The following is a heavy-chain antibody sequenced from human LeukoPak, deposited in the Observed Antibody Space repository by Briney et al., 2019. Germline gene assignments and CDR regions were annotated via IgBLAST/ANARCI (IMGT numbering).Heavy chain of an antibody. CDR3: ARDSGGYDYGYPHNWFDP. CDR2: INTNTGNP. Sequence: ASVKVSCKASGYTFTGYYMHWVRQAPGQGLEWMGWINTNTGNPTYAQGFTGRFVFSLDTSVSTAYLQISSLKAEDTAVYYCARDSGGYDYGYPHNWFDPWGQGTLVTVSS. D-gene: IGHD5-12*01. J-gene: IGHJ5*02. CDR1: GYTFTGYY. V-gene: IGHV7-4-1*02.